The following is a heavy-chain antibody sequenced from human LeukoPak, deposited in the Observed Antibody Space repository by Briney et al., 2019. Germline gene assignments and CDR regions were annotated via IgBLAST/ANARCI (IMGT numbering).Heavy chain of an antibody. CDR1: GFTFSSYW. J-gene: IGHJ6*03. CDR2: IKQDGSEK. V-gene: IGHV3-7*01. CDR3: ARLLPRYYYYYMDV. D-gene: IGHD1-26*01. Sequence: GGSLRLSCAASGFTFSSYWMSWVRQAPGKGLEWVANIKQDGSEKYNVYSVKGRFTISRDNAKNSLYLQMSSLRAEDTAVYYCARLLPRYYYYYMDVWGKGTTVTVS.